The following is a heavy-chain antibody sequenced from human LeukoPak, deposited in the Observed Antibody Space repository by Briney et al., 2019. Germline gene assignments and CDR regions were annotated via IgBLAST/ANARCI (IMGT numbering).Heavy chain of an antibody. V-gene: IGHV1-2*02. J-gene: IGHJ5*02. CDR3: ATVTSSSWGNWFDP. Sequence: ASVKVSCKASGHTFTGYYMHWVRQAPGQGLEWMGWINPNSGGTNYAQKFQGRVTMTRDTSISTAYMELSRLRSDDTAVYYCATVTSSSWGNWFDPWGQGTLVTVSS. CDR1: GHTFTGYY. CDR2: INPNSGGT. D-gene: IGHD6-13*01.